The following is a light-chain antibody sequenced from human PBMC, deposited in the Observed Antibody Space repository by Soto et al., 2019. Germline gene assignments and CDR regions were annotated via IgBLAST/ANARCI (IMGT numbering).Light chain of an antibody. CDR1: SSDVGGYNY. Sequence: SVLTQPRAVSGSPGQSVTISCTGTSSDVGGYNYVSWYQQHPGKAPKLIIYDVSKRPSGVPDRFSGSKSANTASLTISGLQAEDEAHYYCCSYAGSYTFVFGSGTKVTVL. V-gene: IGLV2-11*01. CDR2: DVS. CDR3: CSYAGSYTFV. J-gene: IGLJ1*01.